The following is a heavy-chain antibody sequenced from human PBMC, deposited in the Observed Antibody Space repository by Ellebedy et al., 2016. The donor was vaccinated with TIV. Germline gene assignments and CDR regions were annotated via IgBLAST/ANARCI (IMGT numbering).Heavy chain of an antibody. D-gene: IGHD3-16*02. CDR3: ARGRSGLTFGGVIEYYYGMDV. Sequence: SETLSLTCTVSGGSISSYYWSWIRQPPGKGLEWIGYIYYSGSTNYNPSLKSRVTISVDTSKNQFSLKLSSVTAADTAVYYCARGRSGLTFGGVIEYYYGMDVWGQGTTVTVSS. CDR2: IYYSGST. J-gene: IGHJ6*02. CDR1: GGSISSYY. V-gene: IGHV4-59*08.